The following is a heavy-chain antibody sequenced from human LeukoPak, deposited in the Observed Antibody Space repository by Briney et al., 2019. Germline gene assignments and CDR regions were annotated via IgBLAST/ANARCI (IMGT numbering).Heavy chain of an antibody. D-gene: IGHD3-3*01. CDR3: ARGNLDLRAFDI. J-gene: IGHJ3*02. CDR2: ISWNSGSI. V-gene: IGHV3-9*01. Sequence: PGRSLRLSCATSGFTFVDYAMYWVRQDPGKGLEWVSGISWNSGSIVYADSVKGRFTISRDNAKNSLYLQMNSLRVEDTALYYCARGNLDLRAFDIWGQGTMVTVSS. CDR1: GFTFVDYA.